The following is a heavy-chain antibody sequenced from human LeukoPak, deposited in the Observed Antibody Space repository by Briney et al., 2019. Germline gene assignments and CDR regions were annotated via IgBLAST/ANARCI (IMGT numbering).Heavy chain of an antibody. D-gene: IGHD3-9*01. CDR3: ARGLTTYYDILTGYAFDY. CDR2: IYSGGST. V-gene: IGHV3-53*01. CDR1: GFTVSSNY. Sequence: AGGSLRLSCAASGFTVSSNYMSWVRQAPGKGPEWVSVIYSGGSTYYADSVKGRFTISRDNSKNTLYLQMNSLRAEDTAVYYCARGLTTYYDILTGYAFDYWGQGTLVTVSS. J-gene: IGHJ4*02.